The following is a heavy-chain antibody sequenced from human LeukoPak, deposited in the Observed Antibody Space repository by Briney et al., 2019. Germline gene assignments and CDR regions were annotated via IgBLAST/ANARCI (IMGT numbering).Heavy chain of an antibody. J-gene: IGHJ6*03. V-gene: IGHV3-73*01. D-gene: IGHD6-13*01. CDR3: TRQVSQELAAAEGGYYYYYMDV. CDR1: GFTFSDSG. CDR2: IRNKVSSYAT. Sequence: GGSLRLSCAASGFTFSDSGVHWFRQASGKGLEWVGRIRNKVSSYATAYSASVKGRFTISRDDSRNTAYLQMNSLKTEDTALYYCTRQVSQELAAAEGGYYYYYMDVWGKGTTVTVSS.